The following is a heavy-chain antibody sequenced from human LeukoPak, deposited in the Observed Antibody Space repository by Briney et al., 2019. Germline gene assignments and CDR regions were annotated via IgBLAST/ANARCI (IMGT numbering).Heavy chain of an antibody. CDR1: GASMTSYY. V-gene: IGHV4-4*07. CDR3: ARLAVPADKGAFDI. J-gene: IGHJ3*02. CDR2: ISTTGTT. Sequence: SETLSLTCTVSGASMTSYYWSWIRQPAGQGLEWTGRISTTGTTHYNPSLKGRVTMSLDTSKNHFSLKLTSVTAADTAVYYCARLAVPADKGAFDIWAHGTLVTVSS. D-gene: IGHD2-2*01.